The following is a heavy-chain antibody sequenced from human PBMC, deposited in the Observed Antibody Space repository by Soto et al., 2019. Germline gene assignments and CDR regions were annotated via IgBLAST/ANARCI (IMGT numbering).Heavy chain of an antibody. Sequence: GSLRLSCAASGFTFSSYAMSWVRQAPGKGLEWVSAISGSGGSTYYADSVKGRVTISRDKSKITLYLQTNSQRAEDGAVYYCAKGAVIVLMVSPYGMDVWGQATTVTDSS. CDR3: AKGAVIVLMVSPYGMDV. V-gene: IGHV3-23*01. CDR2: ISGSGGST. CDR1: GFTFSSYA. D-gene: IGHD2-8*01. J-gene: IGHJ6*02.